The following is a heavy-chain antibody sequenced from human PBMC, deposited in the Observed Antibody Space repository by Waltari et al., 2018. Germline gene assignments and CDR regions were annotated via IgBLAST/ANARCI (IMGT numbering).Heavy chain of an antibody. CDR2: SSISPSS. CDR3: ARLITSGGAGSYYFHN. D-gene: IGHD1-1*01. V-gene: IGHV4-39*01. CDR1: GDSISMENSY. J-gene: IGHJ4*02. Sequence: QLQLQESGPGLVKPSGTLSLTCNVSGDSISMENSYWGWIRPPPGKGLGWLGLSSISPSSFSHPSLKSRVTISLDPSKNQVSLRLTSVTAADTSVYYCARLITSGGAGSYYFHNWGQGALVTVSS.